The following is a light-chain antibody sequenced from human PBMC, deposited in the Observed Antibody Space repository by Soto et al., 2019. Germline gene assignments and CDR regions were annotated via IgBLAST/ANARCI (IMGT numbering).Light chain of an antibody. J-gene: IGKJ1*01. CDR1: QTISSW. V-gene: IGKV1-5*03. Sequence: DIQMTQSPSTLSGSVGDRVTITCRASQTISSWLAWYQQKPGKAPKLLIYKASILESGVPSSFIGSGSGTDFTLTISSLQPDDFGTYYCQQYNGYTRTFGQGTKVDIK. CDR2: KAS. CDR3: QQYNGYTRT.